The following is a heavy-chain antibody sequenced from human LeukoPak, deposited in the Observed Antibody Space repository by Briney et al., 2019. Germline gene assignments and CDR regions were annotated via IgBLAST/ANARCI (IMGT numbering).Heavy chain of an antibody. CDR3: ARAPHTVTTADY. D-gene: IGHD4-11*01. CDR1: GFTFSSYG. V-gene: IGHV3-30*02. CDR2: IRYDGSNK. Sequence: GGSLRLSCAASGFTFSSYGMHWVRQAPGKGLEWVAFIRYDGSNKYYADSVKGRFTISRDNSKNTLYLQMGSLRAEDMAVYYCARAPHTVTTADYWGQGTLVTVSS. J-gene: IGHJ4*02.